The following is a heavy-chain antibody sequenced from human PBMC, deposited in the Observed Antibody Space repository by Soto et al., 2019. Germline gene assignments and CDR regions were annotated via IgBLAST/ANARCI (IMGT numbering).Heavy chain of an antibody. J-gene: IGHJ5*02. CDR1: GYTFTSYG. V-gene: IGHV1-18*01. Sequence: QVQLVQSGAEVKKPGASVKVSCKASGYTFTSYGISWVRQAPGQGLEWTGWINPYNGNTNYAQKLQGRVTMTTDTTTNTAYMELRSHRSDGTAVYDCARAWFGSDHWGQGTLVTVSS. CDR3: ARAWFGSDH. CDR2: INPYNGNT. D-gene: IGHD3-10*01.